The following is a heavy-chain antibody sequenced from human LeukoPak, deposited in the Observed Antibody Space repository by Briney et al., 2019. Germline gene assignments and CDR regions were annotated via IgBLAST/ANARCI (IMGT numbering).Heavy chain of an antibody. CDR3: AKDAVRGSGIESYYYYGMDV. J-gene: IGHJ6*02. CDR1: GFTFSSYA. V-gene: IGHV3-23*01. CDR2: ISGSGGST. D-gene: IGHD3-10*01. Sequence: GGSLRLSCAASGFTFSSYAMGWVRQAPGKGLEWVSAISGSGGSTYYADSVKGRFTISRDNSKNTLYLQMNSLRAEDTAVYYCAKDAVRGSGIESYYYYGMDVWGQGTTVTVSS.